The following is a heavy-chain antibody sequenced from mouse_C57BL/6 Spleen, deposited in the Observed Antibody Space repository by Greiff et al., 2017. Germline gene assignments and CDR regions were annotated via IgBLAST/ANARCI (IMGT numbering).Heavy chain of an antibody. Sequence: QVQLQQPGAELVRPGSSVKLSCKASGYTFTSYWMHWVKQRPIQGLEWIGNIYPSDSETHYNQKFKDKATLTVDKSSSTAYMQLSSLTSEDSAVYYCARETAQAPDYWGQGTTLTVSS. CDR3: ARETAQAPDY. J-gene: IGHJ2*01. V-gene: IGHV1-52*01. CDR1: GYTFTSYW. D-gene: IGHD3-2*02. CDR2: IYPSDSET.